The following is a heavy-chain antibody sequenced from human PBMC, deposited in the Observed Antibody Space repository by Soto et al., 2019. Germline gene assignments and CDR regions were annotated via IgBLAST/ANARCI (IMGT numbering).Heavy chain of an antibody. CDR1: GFTFSSYW. CDR2: MNRDGSEK. Sequence: EVQLVESGGGLVQPGGSLRLSCAASGFTFSSYWMTWARQAPGKGLEWVASMNRDGSEKRYVDSVEGRFTISRDNAKNSLFLQMNSLSPDVTAVYYCGRDAGRRFDYWGQGSLVTVSS. D-gene: IGHD6-13*01. J-gene: IGHJ4*02. CDR3: GRDAGRRFDY. V-gene: IGHV3-7*01.